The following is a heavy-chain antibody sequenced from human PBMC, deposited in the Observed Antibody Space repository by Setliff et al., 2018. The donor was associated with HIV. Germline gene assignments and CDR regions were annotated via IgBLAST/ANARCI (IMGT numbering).Heavy chain of an antibody. D-gene: IGHD5-12*01. J-gene: IGHJ4*02. CDR3: ARGKTWLRFLDY. CDR2: ISTHSGYT. Sequence: ASVKVSCKASGYTFNSYGISWVRQAPGQGLEWMGWISTHSGYTNYAQNVQGRVTVTMDTSTSTAYMELRSLKSDDTAVYYCARGKTWLRFLDYWGQGTLVTVSS. V-gene: IGHV1-18*01. CDR1: GYTFNSYG.